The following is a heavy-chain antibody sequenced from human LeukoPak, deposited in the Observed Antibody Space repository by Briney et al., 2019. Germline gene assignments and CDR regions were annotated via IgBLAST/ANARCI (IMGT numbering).Heavy chain of an antibody. V-gene: IGHV3-30*03. CDR2: ISYDGSNK. J-gene: IGHJ3*02. CDR1: GFTFSTYS. D-gene: IGHD1-26*01. Sequence: GGSLRLSCAASGFTFSTYSMNWVRQAPGKGLEWVAVISYDGSNKYYADSVKGRFTISRDNSKNTLYLQMNSLRAEDTAVYYCARRGSGGYAFDIWGQGTMVTVSS. CDR3: ARRGSGGYAFDI.